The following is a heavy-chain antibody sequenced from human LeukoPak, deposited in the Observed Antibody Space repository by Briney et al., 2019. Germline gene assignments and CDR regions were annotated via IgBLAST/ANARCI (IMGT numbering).Heavy chain of an antibody. J-gene: IGHJ4*02. CDR1: GGSLMSSIHY. CDR3: ARVRTTVTVFDY. Sequence: SETLSLTCAVSGGSLMSSIHYWAWIRQPPGKGLEWIGSIYYSGSTYYNPSLKSRVTIPVDTSKNQFSLKLSSVTAADTAVYYCARVRTTVTVFDYWGQGTLVTVSS. D-gene: IGHD4-17*01. V-gene: IGHV4-39*07. CDR2: IYYSGST.